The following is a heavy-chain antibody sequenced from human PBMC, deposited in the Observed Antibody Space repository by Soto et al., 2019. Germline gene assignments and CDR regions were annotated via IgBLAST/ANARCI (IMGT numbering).Heavy chain of an antibody. CDR1: GFTFSNYA. Sequence: GGSLRLSCAAPGFTFSNYAMNWVRQAPGKGLEWVSGISGGTGNTYYADSLKGRFTISRDNSKNTVYLQMHSLRAEDTDLYYCAKGEDSFGFTRFDFWGQGNLVTVSS. CDR2: ISGGTGNT. CDR3: AKGEDSFGFTRFDF. J-gene: IGHJ4*02. D-gene: IGHD5-18*01. V-gene: IGHV3-23*01.